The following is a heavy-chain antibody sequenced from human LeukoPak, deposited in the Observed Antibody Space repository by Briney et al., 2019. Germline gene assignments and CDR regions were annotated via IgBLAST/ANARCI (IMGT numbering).Heavy chain of an antibody. J-gene: IGHJ4*02. V-gene: IGHV1-18*01. CDR3: ARTTSPPYYDFWSGSTYYFDY. D-gene: IGHD3-3*01. CDR1: GYTFPSYG. Sequence: ASVKVSCKASGYTFPSYGISWVRHAPGQGLEWMVWISAYNGNTNYAQKLQGRVTMTTDTSTSTAYMELRSLRSDDTAVYYCARTTSPPYYDFWSGSTYYFDYWGQGTLVTVSS. CDR2: ISAYNGNT.